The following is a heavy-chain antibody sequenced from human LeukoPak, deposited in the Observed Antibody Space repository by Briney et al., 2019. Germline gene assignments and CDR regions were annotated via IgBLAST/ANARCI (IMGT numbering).Heavy chain of an antibody. CDR2: INPSGGST. CDR1: GYTFTSCY. Sequence: GASVKVSCKASGYTFTSCYMHWVRQAPGQGLEWMGIINPSGGSTSYAQKFQGRVTMTRDMSTSTVYMELSSLRSEDTAVYYCAREGADYDSSGYVLDAFDIWGQGTMVTVSS. D-gene: IGHD3-22*01. J-gene: IGHJ3*02. V-gene: IGHV1-46*01. CDR3: AREGADYDSSGYVLDAFDI.